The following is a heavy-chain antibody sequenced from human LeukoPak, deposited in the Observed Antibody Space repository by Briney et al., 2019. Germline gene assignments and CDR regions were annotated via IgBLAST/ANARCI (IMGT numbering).Heavy chain of an antibody. D-gene: IGHD3-9*01. J-gene: IGHJ6*02. CDR3: ARVLTGYSYYYYYYGMDV. V-gene: IGHV4-34*01. CDR2: INHSGST. CDR1: GGSFSAYY. Sequence: PSETLSLTCAVYGGSFSAYYWSWIRQPPGKGLEWIGEINHSGSTNYNPSLKSRVTISVDTSKNQFSLKLSSVTAADTAVYYCARVLTGYSYYYYYYGMDVRGQGTTVTVSS.